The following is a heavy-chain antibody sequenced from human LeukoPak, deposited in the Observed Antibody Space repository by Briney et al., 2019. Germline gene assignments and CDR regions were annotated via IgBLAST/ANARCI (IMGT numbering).Heavy chain of an antibody. Sequence: PGGFLRLSCAASAFSLSAYNMNWVRQAPGKGLEWVSSISYTGTYIYYADSVKGRFTISRDNAQNSLYLQMNSLRAEDTAVYYCARVEIAAAGTSPTHTFDYWGQGTLVTVSS. J-gene: IGHJ4*02. CDR3: ARVEIAAAGTSPTHTFDY. CDR1: AFSLSAYN. D-gene: IGHD6-13*01. CDR2: ISYTGTYI. V-gene: IGHV3-21*01.